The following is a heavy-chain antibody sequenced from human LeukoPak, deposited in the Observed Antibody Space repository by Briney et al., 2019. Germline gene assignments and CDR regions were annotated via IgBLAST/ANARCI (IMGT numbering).Heavy chain of an antibody. J-gene: IGHJ5*01. Sequence: GGSLRLFCAASGFTFRSHAMSWVRQAPGKGLEWVSNILNSGDTKYYADSVKGRFIVSRDNSKNTLYLQMDRLRVDDTAVYYCTKDGLRGYDFDFWGPGTLVTVSS. V-gene: IGHV3-23*01. CDR2: ILNSGDTK. D-gene: IGHD5-12*01. CDR1: GFTFRSHA. CDR3: TKDGLRGYDFDF.